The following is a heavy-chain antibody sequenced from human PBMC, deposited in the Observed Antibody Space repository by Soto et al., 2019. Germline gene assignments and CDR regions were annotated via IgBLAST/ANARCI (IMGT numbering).Heavy chain of an antibody. CDR3: ATSPRPTYYYDSSGYYRYDAFDI. D-gene: IGHD3-22*01. V-gene: IGHV3-23*01. CDR2: ISGSGGST. CDR1: GFTFSSYA. J-gene: IGHJ3*02. Sequence: GGSLRLSCAASGFTFSSYAMSWVRQAPGKGLEWVSAISGSGGSTYYADSVKGRFTISRDNSKNTLYLQMNSLRAEDTAVYYYATSPRPTYYYDSSGYYRYDAFDIWGQGTMVTVSS.